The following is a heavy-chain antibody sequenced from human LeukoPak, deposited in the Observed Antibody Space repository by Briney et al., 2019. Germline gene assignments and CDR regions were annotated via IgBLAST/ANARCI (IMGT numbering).Heavy chain of an antibody. V-gene: IGHV3-64*01. D-gene: IGHD2/OR15-2a*01. CDR2: ISSNGGST. CDR1: GFPFSSYG. Sequence: PGGSLRLSCAASGFPFSSYGMHWVRQAPGQELEYVSSISSNGGSTYYANSVKGRFTISRDNSKNTMYLQMGSLRAEDMAVYYCARGLFGTTDYWGQETLVTVSS. J-gene: IGHJ4*02. CDR3: ARGLFGTTDY.